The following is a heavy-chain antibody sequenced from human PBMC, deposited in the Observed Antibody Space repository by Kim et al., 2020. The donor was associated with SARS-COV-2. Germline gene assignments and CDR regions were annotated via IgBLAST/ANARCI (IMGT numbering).Heavy chain of an antibody. D-gene: IGHD6-19*01. V-gene: IGHV4-39*01. CDR1: GGSISSSSYY. CDR3: ATTGYSSGWDDPESDYFDY. J-gene: IGHJ4*02. CDR2: IYYSGST. Sequence: SETLSLTCTVSGGSISSSSYYWGWIRQPPGKGLEWIGSIYYSGSTYYNPSLKSRVTISVDTSKNQFSLKLSSVTAADTAVYYCATTGYSSGWDDPESDYFDYWGQGTLVTVSA.